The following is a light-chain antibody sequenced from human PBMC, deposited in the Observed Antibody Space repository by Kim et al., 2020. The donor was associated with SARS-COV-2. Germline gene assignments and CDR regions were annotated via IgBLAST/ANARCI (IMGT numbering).Light chain of an antibody. CDR2: GAS. V-gene: IGKV3-20*01. Sequence: EIVLTQSPDTLSLSPGDRATLSCRASQSVSSRHLAWYQQKPGQAPRLFIHGASNRATGIPDRFSGSGSGTDFTLTISRLEPEDFAVYYCQRYGDSYTFGQGTKLEI. CDR1: QSVSSRH. CDR3: QRYGDSYT. J-gene: IGKJ2*01.